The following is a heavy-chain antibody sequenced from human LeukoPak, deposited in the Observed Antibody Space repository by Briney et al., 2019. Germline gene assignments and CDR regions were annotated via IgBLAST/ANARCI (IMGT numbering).Heavy chain of an antibody. Sequence: PSETLSLTCTVSGGSISSYYWSWIRQPAGKGLEWIGRIYTSGSTNYNPSLKSRVTMSVDTSKNQFSLKLSSVTAADTAVYYCARDLNLPYGSGSPDAFDIWGKGTTVTVSS. V-gene: IGHV4-4*07. CDR2: IYTSGST. J-gene: IGHJ3*02. D-gene: IGHD3-10*01. CDR3: ARDLNLPYGSGSPDAFDI. CDR1: GGSISSYY.